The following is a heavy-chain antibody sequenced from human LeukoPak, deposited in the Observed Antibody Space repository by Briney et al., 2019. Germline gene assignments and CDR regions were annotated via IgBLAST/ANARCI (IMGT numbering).Heavy chain of an antibody. D-gene: IGHD3-22*01. J-gene: IGHJ6*03. CDR2: ISAYNGNT. Sequence: ASVKVSCKASGYTFTSYGISWVRQAPGQGLEWMGWISAYNGNTNYAQKLQGRVTMTTDTSTSTAYMELRSLRSADTAVYFCARGITMKFVFGGSDAWGKGPTVTVS. CDR1: GYTFTSYG. V-gene: IGHV1-18*01. CDR3: ARGITMKFVFGGSDA.